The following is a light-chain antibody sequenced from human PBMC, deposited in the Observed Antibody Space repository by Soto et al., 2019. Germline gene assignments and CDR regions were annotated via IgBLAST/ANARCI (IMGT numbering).Light chain of an antibody. CDR3: QEYDNWPYT. CDR1: QSVSSN. Sequence: EIVMTQSPATLSVSPGERATLSCRASQSVSSNLAWYQQKPGQAPRLLIYGASTRATGIPARFGGSGSGTEFTLTIGSLQSEDFAVYYCQEYDNWPYTFGQGTKLEIK. V-gene: IGKV3-15*01. CDR2: GAS. J-gene: IGKJ2*01.